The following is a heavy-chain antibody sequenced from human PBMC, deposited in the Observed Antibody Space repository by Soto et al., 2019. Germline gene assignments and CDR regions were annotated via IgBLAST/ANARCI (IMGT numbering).Heavy chain of an antibody. J-gene: IGHJ5*02. CDR1: GGSISRYY. Sequence: PSETLSLTCTVSGGSISRYYWSWIRQPAGKGLEWIGRIYTSGSTNYNPSLKSRVTMSVDTSKNQFSLKLSSVTAADPAVYYCARDPYYYGSGSYLFDPWGQGTLVTVSS. CDR3: ARDPYYYGSGSYLFDP. CDR2: IYTSGST. D-gene: IGHD3-10*01. V-gene: IGHV4-4*07.